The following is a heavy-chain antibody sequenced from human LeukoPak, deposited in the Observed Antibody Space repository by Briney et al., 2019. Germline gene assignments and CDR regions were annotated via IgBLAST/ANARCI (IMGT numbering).Heavy chain of an antibody. CDR2: ISAYNGNT. J-gene: IGHJ5*02. CDR3: ARDQSPGIAVAGPNWFDP. D-gene: IGHD6-19*01. CDR1: GYTFTSYG. Sequence: GASVKVSCKASGYTFTSYGISWVRQAPGQGLEWMGWISAYNGNTNYAQKLQGRVTMTTDTSTSTAYMELRGLRSDDTAVYYCARDQSPGIAVAGPNWFDPWGQGTLVTVSS. V-gene: IGHV1-18*01.